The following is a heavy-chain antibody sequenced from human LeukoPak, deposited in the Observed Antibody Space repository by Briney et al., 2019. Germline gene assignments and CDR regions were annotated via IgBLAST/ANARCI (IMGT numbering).Heavy chain of an antibody. CDR2: VYYSGST. V-gene: IGHV4-59*01. CDR3: ARLTDYYYYMDV. J-gene: IGHJ6*03. Sequence: SETLSLTCTVSGGSISSYYWSWIRQPPGKGLEWIGYVYYSGSTNYNPSLKSRVTISVDTSKNQFPLKLSSVTAADTAVYYCARLTDYYYYMDVWDKGTTVTVSS. CDR1: GGSISSYY. D-gene: IGHD4/OR15-4a*01.